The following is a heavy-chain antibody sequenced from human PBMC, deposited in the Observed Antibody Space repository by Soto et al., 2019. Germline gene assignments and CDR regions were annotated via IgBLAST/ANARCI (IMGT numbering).Heavy chain of an antibody. D-gene: IGHD6-6*01. CDR2: IYYSGNT. CDR1: GGSISSSTYH. Sequence: SETLSLTCTVSGGSISSSTYHWDWIRQPPGKGLEWIGSIYYSGNTYYNPSLKSRVTISVDTPKSQFSLKLSSVTAADTAVYYCARKGIVGRRDYYYGMDVWGQGTTVTVSS. V-gene: IGHV4-39*01. J-gene: IGHJ6*02. CDR3: ARKGIVGRRDYYYGMDV.